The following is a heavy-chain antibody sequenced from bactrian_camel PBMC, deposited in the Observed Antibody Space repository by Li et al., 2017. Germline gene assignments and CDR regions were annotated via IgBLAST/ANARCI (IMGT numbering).Heavy chain of an antibody. CDR2: IRKDGST. Sequence: HVQLVESGGGSVQAGGSLKLSCVASESISSRCEKDWYRQTPGKERELVSTIRKDGSTTYADSVKGRFAISRDDAKNAWYLQMNSLTIDDTGVYYCAACGTAYQGQGTQVTFS. J-gene: IGHJ4*01. V-gene: IGHV3S55*01. CDR1: ESISSRCE.